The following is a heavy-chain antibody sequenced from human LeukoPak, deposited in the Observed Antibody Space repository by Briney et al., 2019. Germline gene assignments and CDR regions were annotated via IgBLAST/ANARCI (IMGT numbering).Heavy chain of an antibody. D-gene: IGHD3-10*01. CDR2: ISSSSSTI. CDR1: GFTFSSYS. V-gene: IGHV3-48*01. J-gene: IGHJ4*02. CDR3: ARVSSGIWWNFDY. Sequence: GGSLRLSCAASGFTFSSYSMNWVRQAPGRGLEWVSYISSSSSTIYYADSVKGRFTISRDNAKNSLYLQMNSLRAEDTAVYYCARVSSGIWWNFDYWGQGTLVTVSS.